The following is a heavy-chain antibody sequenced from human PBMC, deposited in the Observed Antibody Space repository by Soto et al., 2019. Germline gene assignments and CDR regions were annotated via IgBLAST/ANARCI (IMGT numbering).Heavy chain of an antibody. J-gene: IGHJ6*02. V-gene: IGHV3-30-3*01. CDR1: GFAFTSYG. CDR3: AGGSSRGWFGELFFQPAMDV. CDR2: TSYDGSNK. Sequence: PAGSLRLSCAPAGFAFTSYGMHWVRQAPGNGLEREAFTSYDGSNKYYADSVKGRLTISRDNSKNTLYLQMNSLRAEDTAVYYCAGGSSRGWFGELFFQPAMDVWGQGTTVTVSS. D-gene: IGHD3-10*01.